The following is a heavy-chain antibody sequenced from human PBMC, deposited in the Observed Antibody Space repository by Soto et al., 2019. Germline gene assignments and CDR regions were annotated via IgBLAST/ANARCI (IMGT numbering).Heavy chain of an antibody. Sequence: GESLKISCKGSGYSFTSYWIGWVRQMPGKGLEGMGTIYPGASDTRYSPSFQGQVTISADKSISTAYLQWSSLKASDTAMYYCAGGGVRGVITRTRDYYGMDVWGQGTTVTV. CDR1: GYSFTSYW. J-gene: IGHJ6*02. D-gene: IGHD3-10*01. CDR2: IYPGASDT. V-gene: IGHV5-51*01. CDR3: AGGGVRGVITRTRDYYGMDV.